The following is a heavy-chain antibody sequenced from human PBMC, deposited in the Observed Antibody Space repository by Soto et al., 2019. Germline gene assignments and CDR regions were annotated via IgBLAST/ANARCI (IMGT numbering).Heavy chain of an antibody. CDR1: GYTFTSYY. CDR2: VNPSGGST. D-gene: IGHD3-10*01. CDR3: AKDAFGSGGYYPH. J-gene: IGHJ4*02. V-gene: IGHV1-46*01. Sequence: QVQLVQTGAEVKKPGASVKVSCKASGYTFTSYYIHWVRQAPGQGLEWMGIVNPSGGSTTYAQKFQGKGTMTRDTSTSTADMELSSLRSADTAVYYCAKDAFGSGGYYPHWGQGTLVTVSS.